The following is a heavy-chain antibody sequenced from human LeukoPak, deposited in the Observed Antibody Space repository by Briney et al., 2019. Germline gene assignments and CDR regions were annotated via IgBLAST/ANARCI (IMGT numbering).Heavy chain of an antibody. CDR2: IVVGRGNT. J-gene: IGHJ4*02. Sequence: SVKVSCKASGFTFTTSAVQWVRQARGQRLEWIGWIVVGRGNTYYAQKFQERVTITRDMSTNTVTLELTSLSSEDTAVYYCATDDLLSVYWGQETLVTISS. CDR1: GFTFTTSA. V-gene: IGHV1-58*01. CDR3: ATDDLLSVY. D-gene: IGHD3-3*01.